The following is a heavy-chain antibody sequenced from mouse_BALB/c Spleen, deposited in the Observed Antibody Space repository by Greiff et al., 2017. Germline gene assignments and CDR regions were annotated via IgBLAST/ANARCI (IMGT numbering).Heavy chain of an antibody. Sequence: EVQLQESGPGLVKPSQSLSLTCSVTGYSITSGYYWNWIRQFPGNKLEWMGYISYDGSNNYNPSLKNRISITRDTSKNQFFLKLNSVTTEDTATYDCARDYDYEVDYWGQGTTLTVSS. D-gene: IGHD2-4*01. CDR2: ISYDGSN. V-gene: IGHV3-6*02. CDR1: GYSITSGYY. CDR3: ARDYDYEVDY. J-gene: IGHJ2*01.